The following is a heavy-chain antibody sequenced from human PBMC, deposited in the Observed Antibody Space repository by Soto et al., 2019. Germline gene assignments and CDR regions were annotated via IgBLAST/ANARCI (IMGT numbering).Heavy chain of an antibody. D-gene: IGHD1-7*01. CDR1: GLTFSNYA. CDR3: AKNQERELPRVIDF. V-gene: IGHV3-23*01. CDR2: MSGSSSTT. J-gene: IGHJ4*02. Sequence: PGRSLRLSCATSGLTFSNYAMSWVRQAPGGGLEWVSSMSGSSSTTYYADSVRGRFTISRDRSKNTLYPQMSSLRAEDTALYYCAKNQERELPRVIDFWGQGTLVTVSS.